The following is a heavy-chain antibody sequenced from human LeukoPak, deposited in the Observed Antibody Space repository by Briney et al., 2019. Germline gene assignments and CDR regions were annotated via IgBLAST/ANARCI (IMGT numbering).Heavy chain of an antibody. D-gene: IGHD2-2*01. V-gene: IGHV1-69*04. CDR2: IIPIFGIA. J-gene: IGHJ4*02. CDR3: ARGCSSTSCYFDY. Sequence: SVKVSCKASGGTFSSYAISWVRQTPGQGLEWMGRIIPIFGIANYAQKFQGRVTITADKSTSTAYMELSSLRSEDTAVYYCARGCSSTSCYFDYWGQGTLVTVSS. CDR1: GGTFSSYA.